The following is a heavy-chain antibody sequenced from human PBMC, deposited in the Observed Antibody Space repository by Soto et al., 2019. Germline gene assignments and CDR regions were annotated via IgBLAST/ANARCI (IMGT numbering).Heavy chain of an antibody. CDR3: ARGSITIFGVVIISEDMDV. CDR1: GFTFSSYG. J-gene: IGHJ6*03. D-gene: IGHD3-3*01. Sequence: GGSLRLSCAASGFTFSSYGMHWVRQAPGKGLEWVAVIWYDGSNKYYADSVKGRFTISRDNSKNTLYLQMNSLRAEDTAVYYCARGSITIFGVVIISEDMDVWGKGTTVTVSS. CDR2: IWYDGSNK. V-gene: IGHV3-33*01.